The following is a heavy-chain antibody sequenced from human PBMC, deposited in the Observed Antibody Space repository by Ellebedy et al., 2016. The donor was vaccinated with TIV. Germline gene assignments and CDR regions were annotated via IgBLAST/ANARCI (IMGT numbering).Heavy chain of an antibody. CDR1: GGSISSSSYY. J-gene: IGHJ5*02. V-gene: IGHV4-39*07. Sequence: SETLSLTXTVSGGSISSSSYYWGWIRQPPGKGLEWIGSIYYSGSTYYNPSLKSRVTISVDTSKNQFSLKLSSVTAADTAVYYCARGRNLRFLEWLIKYNWFDPWGQGTLVTVSS. CDR2: IYYSGST. D-gene: IGHD3-3*01. CDR3: ARGRNLRFLEWLIKYNWFDP.